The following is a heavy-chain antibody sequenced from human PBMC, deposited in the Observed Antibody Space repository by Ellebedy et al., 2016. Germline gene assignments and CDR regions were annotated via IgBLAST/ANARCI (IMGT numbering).Heavy chain of an antibody. CDR3: AREEWHNAFDI. CDR2: ISGSGGST. Sequence: GESLKISCAASGFTFSSYAMSWVRQAPGKGLEWVSAISGSGGSTYYADSVKGRFTISRDNSKNTLYLQMNSLRAEDTAVYYCAREEWHNAFDIWGQGTMVTVSS. CDR1: GFTFSSYA. V-gene: IGHV3-23*01. D-gene: IGHD3-3*01. J-gene: IGHJ3*02.